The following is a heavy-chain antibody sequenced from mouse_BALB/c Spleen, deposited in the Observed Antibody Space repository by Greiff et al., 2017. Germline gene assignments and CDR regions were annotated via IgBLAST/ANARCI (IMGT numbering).Heavy chain of an antibody. CDR2: ISSGGST. CDR3: ARESDYDGFDY. D-gene: IGHD2-4*01. CDR1: GFTFSSYA. V-gene: IGHV5-6-5*01. J-gene: IGHJ2*01. Sequence: EVKVVESGGGLVKPGGSLKLSCAASGFTFSSYAMSWVRQTPEKRLEWVASISSGGSTYYPDSVKGRFTISRDNARNILYLQMSSLRSEDTAMYYCARESDYDGFDYWGQGTTLTVSS.